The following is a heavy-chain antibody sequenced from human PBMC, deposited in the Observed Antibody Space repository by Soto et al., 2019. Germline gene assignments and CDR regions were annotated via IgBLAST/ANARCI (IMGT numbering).Heavy chain of an antibody. CDR3: ASLNYYGVDV. Sequence: SETLSLTCSVSGGSISSGDYYWNWIRQPPGKGLEWIGYIYYSGSIYYNTSLKNRVTISVDTSKNQFSLKLSSVTAADTAVYYCASLNYYGVDVWGQGTTVTVSS. V-gene: IGHV4-30-4*01. CDR1: GGSISSGDYY. J-gene: IGHJ6*02. CDR2: IYYSGSI.